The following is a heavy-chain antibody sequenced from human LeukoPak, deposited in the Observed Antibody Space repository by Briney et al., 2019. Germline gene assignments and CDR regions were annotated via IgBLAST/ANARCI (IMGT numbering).Heavy chain of an antibody. V-gene: IGHV3-23*01. CDR3: AKSSQRRTPSLVSFFDS. D-gene: IGHD2-8*01. CDR1: GFTFTSYA. J-gene: IGHJ4*02. Sequence: PGGSLRLSCEASGFTFTSYALSWVRQAPGKGLEWVSGITGSGEGTNYADSVKGRFTISRDNSRDTLFLQMTTLRAEDTAVYYCAKSSQRRTPSLVSFFDSWGRGTLVTVSS. CDR2: ITGSGEGT.